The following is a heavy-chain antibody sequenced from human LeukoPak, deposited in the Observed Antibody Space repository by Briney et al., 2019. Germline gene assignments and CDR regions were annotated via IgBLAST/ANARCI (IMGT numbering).Heavy chain of an antibody. CDR1: GGSVNSGSYY. CDR2: IYYSGST. D-gene: IGHD5-18*01. J-gene: IGHJ4*02. V-gene: IGHV4-61*01. CDR3: ARSRGGYSYGYFDY. Sequence: PSQTLSLTCTVSGGSVNSGSYYWNWIRQPPGKGLEWIGYIYYSGSTNYNPSLKSRVTISVDTSKNQFSLKLSSVTAADTAVYYCARSRGGYSYGYFDYWGQGTLVTVSS.